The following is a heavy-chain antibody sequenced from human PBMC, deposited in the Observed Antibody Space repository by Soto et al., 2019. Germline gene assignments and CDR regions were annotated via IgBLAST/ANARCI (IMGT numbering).Heavy chain of an antibody. D-gene: IGHD3-22*01. CDR2: IIPIFGTA. CDR1: GGTFSSYA. J-gene: IGHJ5*02. V-gene: IGHV1-69*13. Sequence: SVKVSCKASGGTFSSYAISWVRQAPGQGLEWMGGIIPIFGTANCAQKFQGRVTITADESTSTAYMELSSLRSEDTAVYYCARDIQYYYDSSSPRGWFDPWGQGTLVTVSS. CDR3: ARDIQYYYDSSSPRGWFDP.